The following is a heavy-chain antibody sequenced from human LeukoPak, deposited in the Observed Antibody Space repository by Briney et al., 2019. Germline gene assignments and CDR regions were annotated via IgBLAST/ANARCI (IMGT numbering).Heavy chain of an antibody. CDR1: GGSISGYY. D-gene: IGHD3-16*02. CDR2: VYYRGST. J-gene: IGHJ4*02. V-gene: IGHV4-59*08. CDR3: ARHVRLGELSYSFDY. Sequence: PSETLSLTCSVSGGSISGYYWSWIRQPPGKGLEWIGYVYYRGSTNYNPSLKSRVTISADTSKNQFSLKLSSVTAADTAVYYCARHVRLGELSYSFDYWGQGTLVTVSS.